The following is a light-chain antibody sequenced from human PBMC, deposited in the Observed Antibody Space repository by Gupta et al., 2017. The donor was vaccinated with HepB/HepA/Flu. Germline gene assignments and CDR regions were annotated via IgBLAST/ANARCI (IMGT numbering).Light chain of an antibody. CDR3: SSYTSSSTWV. V-gene: IGLV2-14*03. CDR2: DVS. J-gene: IGLJ3*02. Sequence: QSALTQPASVSGSPGQSITISCTGTSSDVGAYNYVPWYQHHPGKAPKLMIYDVSNRPSAVSNLFSGSKSVNTASLTISVLPAEDEADYYCSSYTSSSTWVFGGGTKLTVL. CDR1: SSDVGAYNY.